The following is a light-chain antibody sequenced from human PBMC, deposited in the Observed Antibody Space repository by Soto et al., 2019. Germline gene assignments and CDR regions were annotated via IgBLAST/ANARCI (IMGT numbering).Light chain of an antibody. CDR3: AAWDDSLSGSYV. Sequence: QSVLTQPPSASGTPGQRVSVSCSGSSSNIGNNSVFWYQHLPGTAPKLLIYRNDQRPSGVSARFSGSKSGTSASLAISGLRSEDEADYYCAAWDDSLSGSYVFGPGTKLTVL. CDR2: RND. CDR1: SSNIGNNS. J-gene: IGLJ1*01. V-gene: IGLV1-47*01.